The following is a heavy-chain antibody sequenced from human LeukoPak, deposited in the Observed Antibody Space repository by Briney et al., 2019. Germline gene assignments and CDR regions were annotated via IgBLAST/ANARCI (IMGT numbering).Heavy chain of an antibody. D-gene: IGHD3-9*01. J-gene: IGHJ4*02. CDR3: AEHLTGYYKAYFDY. CDR2: ISGSASST. V-gene: IGHV3-23*01. CDR1: GFTFSSYA. Sequence: PGRSLRLSCAASGFTFSSYAMSWVRQAPGKGLEWVSGISGSASSTYYAESVKGRFTISRDNSKNTLYLQMNSLRAEDTAVYYCAEHLTGYYKAYFDYWGQGTLVTVSS.